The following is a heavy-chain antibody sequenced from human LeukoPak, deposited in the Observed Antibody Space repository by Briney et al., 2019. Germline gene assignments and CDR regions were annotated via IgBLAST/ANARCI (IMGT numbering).Heavy chain of an antibody. V-gene: IGHV3-7*01. CDR1: GFTLSSYW. Sequence: AGGSLRLSCAASGFTLSSYWMSWVRQAPGKGLEWVANIKQDGSEKYYVDSVKGRFTISRDNAKNSLYLQMNSLRAEDTAVYYCARDQGSGINYYYYYMDVWGKGTTVTVSS. CDR3: ARDQGSGINYYYYYMDV. CDR2: IKQDGSEK. J-gene: IGHJ6*03. D-gene: IGHD3-10*01.